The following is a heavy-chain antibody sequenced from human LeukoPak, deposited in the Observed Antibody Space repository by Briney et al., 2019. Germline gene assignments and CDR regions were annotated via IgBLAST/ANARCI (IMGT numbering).Heavy chain of an antibody. CDR1: GFTFSDYY. CDR2: ISSSTSTI. J-gene: IGHJ4*02. Sequence: PGGSLRLSCAASGFTFSDYYMSWIRQAPGKGLEWVSYISSSTSTIHYADSVKGRFTISRDNAKNSLYLQMNSLRAEDTAVYYCAKLAYSSSWYYFDYWGQGTLVTVSS. V-gene: IGHV3-11*04. CDR3: AKLAYSSSWYYFDY. D-gene: IGHD6-13*01.